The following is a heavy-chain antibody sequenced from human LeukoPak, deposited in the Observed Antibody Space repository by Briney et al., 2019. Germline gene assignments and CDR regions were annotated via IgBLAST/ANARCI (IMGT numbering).Heavy chain of an antibody. Sequence: PGGSLRLSCKGSGYSFTSYWIAWVRQMPGKGLEWMGIIYPGDSDTRYSPSFQGQVTISADKSISTAYLQWSSLKASDTAMYYCARRDSATEDLDYWGQGTLVTVSS. D-gene: IGHD3/OR15-3a*01. V-gene: IGHV5-51*01. CDR2: IYPGDSDT. CDR3: ARRDSATEDLDY. CDR1: GYSFTSYW. J-gene: IGHJ4*02.